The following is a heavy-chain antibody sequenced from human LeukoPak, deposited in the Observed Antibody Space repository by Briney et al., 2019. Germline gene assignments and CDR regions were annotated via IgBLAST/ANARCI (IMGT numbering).Heavy chain of an antibody. CDR1: GYTFTGYY. Sequence: GASVKVSCKASGYTFTGYYMHWVRQAPGQGLEWMGWINPNSGGTNYAQKFQGRVTTTRDTSISTAYMELSRLRSDDTAVYYCARDQERGSSWYGDWFDPWGQGTLVTVSS. V-gene: IGHV1-2*02. D-gene: IGHD6-13*01. CDR2: INPNSGGT. CDR3: ARDQERGSSWYGDWFDP. J-gene: IGHJ5*02.